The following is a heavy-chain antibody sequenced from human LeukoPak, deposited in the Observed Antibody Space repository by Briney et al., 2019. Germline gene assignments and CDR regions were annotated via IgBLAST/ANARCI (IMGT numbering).Heavy chain of an antibody. Sequence: ASVKVSCKASGYTFTSYGISWVRQAPGQGLEWMGWISAYNGNTNYAQKFQGRVTMTRDMSTSTVYMELSSLRSEDTAVYYCARDGIAVAGTINFDYWGQGTLVTVSS. D-gene: IGHD6-19*01. V-gene: IGHV1-18*01. CDR1: GYTFTSYG. J-gene: IGHJ4*02. CDR3: ARDGIAVAGTINFDY. CDR2: ISAYNGNT.